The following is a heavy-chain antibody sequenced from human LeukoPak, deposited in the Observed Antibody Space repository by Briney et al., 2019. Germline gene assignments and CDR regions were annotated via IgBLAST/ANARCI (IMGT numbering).Heavy chain of an antibody. CDR3: ARIDFVDYYFDY. D-gene: IGHD2-21*01. CDR1: GGSISSGGYY. J-gene: IGHJ4*02. Sequence: SETLSLTCTVSGGSISSGGYYWSWIRQHPGKGLEWIGYIYYSGSTYCNPSLKSRVTISVDTSKNQFSLKLSSVTAADTAVYYCARIDFVDYYFDYWGQGTLVTVSS. CDR2: IYYSGST. V-gene: IGHV4-31*03.